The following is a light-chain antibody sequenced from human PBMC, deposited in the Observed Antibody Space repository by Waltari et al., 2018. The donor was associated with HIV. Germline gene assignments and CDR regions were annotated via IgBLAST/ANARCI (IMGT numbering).Light chain of an antibody. CDR2: EVR. V-gene: IGLV2-23*02. CDR1: RSAFETYNL. J-gene: IGLJ3*02. CDR3: CSYVGGDTWV. Sequence: QSALTQPASVSGSPGQSITISCTGTRSAFETYNLVSWYQQHPGKAPKLLRYEVRKRPSGVSTRFSGSMSANTASLTISGLQAEDEADYYCCSYVGGDTWVFGGGTKLTVL.